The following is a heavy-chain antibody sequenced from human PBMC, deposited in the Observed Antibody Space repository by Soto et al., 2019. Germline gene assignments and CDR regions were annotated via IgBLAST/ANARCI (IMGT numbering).Heavy chain of an antibody. Sequence: PSETLSLTCIVSGGSVGSGAYYWSWIRQPPGSALAWIGYIQYSGDTNYNSSLKSRVTISVDRSRNRFSLKLTSVTAADTAFYYCARHDYADRTFDLWGQGTKVTVSS. CDR3: ARHDYADRTFDL. CDR1: GGSVGSGAYY. V-gene: IGHV4-61*08. J-gene: IGHJ3*01. CDR2: IQYSGDT. D-gene: IGHD5-12*01.